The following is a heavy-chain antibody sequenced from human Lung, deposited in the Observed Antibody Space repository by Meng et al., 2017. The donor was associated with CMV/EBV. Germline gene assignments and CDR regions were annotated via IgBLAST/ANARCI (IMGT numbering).Heavy chain of an antibody. Sequence: TFAYYYMSWVRRAPGKGLEWISFISNTGRTIYDSDSVKGRFTISRDNAKNSLYLQMDNLKIEDTALYYCARDPAELGYYVGSGYFDLWGPGTLVTVSS. CDR2: ISNTGRTI. CDR3: ARDPAELGYYVGSGYFDL. CDR1: TFAYYY. D-gene: IGHD3-10*02. J-gene: IGHJ4*02. V-gene: IGHV3-11*01.